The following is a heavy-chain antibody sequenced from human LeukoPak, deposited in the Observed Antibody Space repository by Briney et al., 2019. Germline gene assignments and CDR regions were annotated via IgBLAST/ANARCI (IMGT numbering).Heavy chain of an antibody. V-gene: IGHV4-38-2*02. CDR3: ARDEETEKNNWFDP. J-gene: IGHJ5*02. Sequence: SETLSLPCAVSGYSISSGYYWGWIRQPPGKGLEWIGSIYHSGSTYYNPSLKSRVTISVDTSKNQFSLKLSSVTAADTAVYYCARDEETEKNNWFDPWGQGTLVTVSS. CDR2: IYHSGST. D-gene: IGHD1-14*01. CDR1: GYSISSGYY.